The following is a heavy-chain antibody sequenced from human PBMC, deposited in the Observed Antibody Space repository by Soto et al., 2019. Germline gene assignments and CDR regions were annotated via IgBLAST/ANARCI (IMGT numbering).Heavy chain of an antibody. CDR2: ISYDGSNK. CDR3: ARPEGVAPPEFDY. CDR1: GFTFSSYA. J-gene: IGHJ4*02. V-gene: IGHV3-30-3*01. D-gene: IGHD2-15*01. Sequence: GGSLSLSCAASGFTFSSYAMHWVRQAPGKGLEWVAVISYDGSNKYYADSVKGRFTISRDNSKNTLYLQMNSLRAEDTAVYYCARPEGVAPPEFDYWGQGTLVTVSS.